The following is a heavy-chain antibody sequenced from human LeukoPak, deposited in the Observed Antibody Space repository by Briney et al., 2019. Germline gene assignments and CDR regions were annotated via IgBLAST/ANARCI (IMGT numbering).Heavy chain of an antibody. J-gene: IGHJ4*02. CDR1: GGSISSSSYY. D-gene: IGHD4-11*01. V-gene: IGHV4-39*01. CDR3: RSQSHDYSNYRGGY. Sequence: SETLSLTCTVSGGSISSSSYYWGWIRQPPGKGLEWIGSIYYSGSTYYNPSLKSRVTISVDTSKNQFSLKLSSVTAADTAVYYCRSQSHDYSNYRGGYWGQGTLVTVSS. CDR2: IYYSGST.